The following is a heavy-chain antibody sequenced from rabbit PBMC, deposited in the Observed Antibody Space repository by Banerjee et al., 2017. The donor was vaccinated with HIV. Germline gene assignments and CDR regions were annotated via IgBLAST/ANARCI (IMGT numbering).Heavy chain of an antibody. Sequence: QSLEESGGDLVQPGASLTLTCTASGFTISSSYCICWVRQAPGKGLEWIACIYTSSGNTYYASWAKGRFTISKTSSTTVTLQMTSLTAADTATYFCAREPSAGSSYDLWGQGTLVTVS. J-gene: IGHJ6*01. CDR1: GFTISSSYC. D-gene: IGHD8-1*01. CDR3: AREPSAGSSYDL. V-gene: IGHV1S40*01. CDR2: IYTSSGNT.